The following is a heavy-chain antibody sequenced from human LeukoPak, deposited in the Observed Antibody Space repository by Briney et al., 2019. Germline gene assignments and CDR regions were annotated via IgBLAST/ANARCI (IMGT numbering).Heavy chain of an antibody. CDR1: GGTFSSYA. V-gene: IGHV1-46*01. CDR2: INPSGGST. J-gene: IGHJ4*02. Sequence: ASVKVSCKASGGTFSSYAISWVRQAPGQGLEWMGIINPSGGSTSYAQKFQGRVTMTRDMSTSTVYMELSSLRSEDTAVYYCARALRAYFDYWGQGTLVTVSS. CDR3: ARALRAYFDY.